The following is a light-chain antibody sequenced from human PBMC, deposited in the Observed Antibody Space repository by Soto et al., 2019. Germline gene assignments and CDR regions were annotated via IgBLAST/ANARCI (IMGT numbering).Light chain of an antibody. J-gene: IGKJ2*01. Sequence: EIVLTQSPATLSLSPGERATLSCRASQSVSSYLAWYQQKPGQAPRLLIYDASNRATGIPARFSGSGSGTVFTLTISSLEPEDFAVYYCQQGYTFGQGTKLEIK. V-gene: IGKV3-11*01. CDR2: DAS. CDR3: QQGYT. CDR1: QSVSSY.